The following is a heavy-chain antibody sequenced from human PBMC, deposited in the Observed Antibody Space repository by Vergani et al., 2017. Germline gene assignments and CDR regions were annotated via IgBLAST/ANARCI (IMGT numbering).Heavy chain of an antibody. J-gene: IGHJ4*02. CDR2: ISGSGCST. Sequence: EVQLLESGGGLVQPGGSLRLSCAASGFTFSSYAMSWVRQAPGKGLEWVSAISGSGCSTYYADSVKGRFTISRDNSKNTLYLQMNSLRAEDTAVYYCARDGLYSYGYLSIFDYWGQGTLVTVSS. D-gene: IGHD5-18*01. V-gene: IGHV3-23*01. CDR1: GFTFSSYA. CDR3: ARDGLYSYGYLSIFDY.